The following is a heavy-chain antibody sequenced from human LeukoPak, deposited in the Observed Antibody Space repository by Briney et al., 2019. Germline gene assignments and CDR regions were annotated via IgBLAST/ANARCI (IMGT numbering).Heavy chain of an antibody. Sequence: GGSLRLSCADSGFTVSSNYMNWVRQAPGKGLEWVSVIHSGGSTYYADSVKGRFFISRDNSKNTLYVQMNTLRAEDTAVYYCARGREGEEFDYWGQGTLVTVSS. J-gene: IGHJ4*02. CDR1: GFTVSSNY. CDR2: IHSGGST. CDR3: ARGREGEEFDY. D-gene: IGHD3-16*01. V-gene: IGHV3-66*01.